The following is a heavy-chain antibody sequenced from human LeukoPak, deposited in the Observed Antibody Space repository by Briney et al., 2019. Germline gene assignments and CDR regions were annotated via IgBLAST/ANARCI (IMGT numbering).Heavy chain of an antibody. Sequence: RSLRLSCSASGFTFSSYAMHWVRQAPVKGLEWVAVISSDGSHTNYADSVKGRFTISRDNSKNTLYLQMNSLRAEDTAVYYCAPTYYYDSSGYYYDYWGQGTLVTVSS. CDR1: GFTFSSYA. D-gene: IGHD3-22*01. CDR3: APTYYYDSSGYYYDY. V-gene: IGHV3-30*04. J-gene: IGHJ4*02. CDR2: ISSDGSHT.